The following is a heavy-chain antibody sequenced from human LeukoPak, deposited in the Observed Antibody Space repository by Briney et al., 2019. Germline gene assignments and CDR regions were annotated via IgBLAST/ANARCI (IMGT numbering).Heavy chain of an antibody. J-gene: IGHJ4*02. Sequence: PSETLSLTCTVSGGSISSYYWSWIRQPPGKGLEWIGYIYYSGSTNYNPSLKSRVTISVDTSKNQFSLKLSSVTAADTAVYYCARHRGSSSLFDYWGQGTPVTVSS. CDR3: ARHRGSSSLFDY. CDR2: IYYSGST. D-gene: IGHD6-6*01. V-gene: IGHV4-59*08. CDR1: GGSISSYY.